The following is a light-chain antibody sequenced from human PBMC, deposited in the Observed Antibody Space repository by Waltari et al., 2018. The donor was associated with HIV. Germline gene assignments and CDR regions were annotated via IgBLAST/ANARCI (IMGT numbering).Light chain of an antibody. Sequence: SYELTQPPSVSVSPGQTARITCAGAALPKKYASWYQQKSGQAPVLVIYEDSKRPSGIPERFSGSSSGTMATLTISGAQVEDEADYYCYSTDSSGNHRGVFGGGTKLTVL. V-gene: IGLV3-10*01. J-gene: IGLJ3*02. CDR3: YSTDSSGNHRGV. CDR2: EDS. CDR1: ALPKKY.